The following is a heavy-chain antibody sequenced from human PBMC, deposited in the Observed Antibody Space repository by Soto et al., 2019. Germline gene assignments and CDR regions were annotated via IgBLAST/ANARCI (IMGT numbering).Heavy chain of an antibody. Sequence: ASVKASSNASGYTFTSYGISRGRQAPGQGLEWMGWISAYNGNTNYAQKLQGRVTMTTDTSTSTAYLELRSLRPDDTAVYYGARENNWTGNCFDSCCQG. D-gene: IGHD1-20*01. J-gene: IGHJ4*02. V-gene: IGHV1-18*01. CDR2: ISAYNGNT. CDR3: ARENNWTGNCFDS. CDR1: GYTFTSYG.